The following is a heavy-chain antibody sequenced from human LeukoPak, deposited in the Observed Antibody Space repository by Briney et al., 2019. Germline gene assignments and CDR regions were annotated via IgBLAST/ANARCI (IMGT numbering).Heavy chain of an antibody. CDR3: ASSLLRYCGGDCSDIDY. V-gene: IGHV3-30*03. CDR2: ISYDGSNK. D-gene: IGHD2-21*02. CDR1: GFMFSSYG. Sequence: PGGSLRLSCAASGFMFSSYGMHWVRQAPGKGLEWVAVISYDGSNKYYADSVKGRFTISRDNSKNTLYLQMNSLRAEDTAVYYCASSLLRYCGGDCSDIDYWGQGTLVTVSS. J-gene: IGHJ4*02.